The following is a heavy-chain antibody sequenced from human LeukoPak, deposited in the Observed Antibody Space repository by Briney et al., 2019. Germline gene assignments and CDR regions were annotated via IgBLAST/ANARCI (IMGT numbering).Heavy chain of an antibody. V-gene: IGHV4-39*07. CDR3: ASNKGSYYYFDY. Sequence: SETLSLTCTVSGGSISSSSYYWGWIRQPPGKGLEWIGSIYYSGSTYYNPSLKSRVTISVDTSKNQFSLKLSSVTAADTAVYYCASNKGSYYYFDYWGQGTLVTVSS. J-gene: IGHJ4*02. CDR2: IYYSGST. D-gene: IGHD3-10*01. CDR1: GGSISSSSYY.